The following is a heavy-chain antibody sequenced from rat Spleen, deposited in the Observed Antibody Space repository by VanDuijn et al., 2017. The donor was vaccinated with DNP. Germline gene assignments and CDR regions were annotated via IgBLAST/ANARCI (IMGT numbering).Heavy chain of an antibody. CDR3: ATGHFDY. J-gene: IGHJ2*01. CDR2: ISKSGDFT. Sequence: EVQLVESGGGLVQPGRSLKLSCTASGFTFSNYGMAWVRQAPTKGLEWVASISKSGDFTIYRDSVKGRFTISRDNTKSTLYLQMDSLRSEDTATYYCATGHFDYWGQGVMVTVSS. V-gene: IGHV5S13*01. CDR1: GFTFSNYG.